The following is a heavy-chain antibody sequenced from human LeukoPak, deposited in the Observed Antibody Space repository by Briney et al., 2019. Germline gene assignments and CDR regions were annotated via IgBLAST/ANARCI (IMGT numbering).Heavy chain of an antibody. CDR3: ARGGVIAAAGNTFDY. V-gene: IGHV4-59*01. Sequence: PSETLSLTCTVSGGSISSYYWSWIRQPPGKGLEWIGYIYYSGSTNYNPSLKSRVTISVDTSKNQFSLKLSSVTAADTAVYYCARGGVIAAAGNTFDYWGQGTLVTVSS. CDR2: IYYSGST. D-gene: IGHD6-13*01. CDR1: GGSISSYY. J-gene: IGHJ4*02.